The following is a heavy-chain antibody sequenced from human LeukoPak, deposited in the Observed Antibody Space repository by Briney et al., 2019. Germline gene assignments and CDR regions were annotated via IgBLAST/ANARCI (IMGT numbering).Heavy chain of an antibody. V-gene: IGHV3-7*02. D-gene: IGHD6-19*01. Sequence: GGSLRPSCAASGFTFSNYWMSWVRQAPGKGLEWVAHINQDGSEKYYVDSVKGRFTISRDNAKNSLYLQMNSLRAEDTSVYYCARGGYNSAFLDSWGQGTLVSVS. CDR2: INQDGSEK. J-gene: IGHJ4*02. CDR1: GFTFSNYW. CDR3: ARGGYNSAFLDS.